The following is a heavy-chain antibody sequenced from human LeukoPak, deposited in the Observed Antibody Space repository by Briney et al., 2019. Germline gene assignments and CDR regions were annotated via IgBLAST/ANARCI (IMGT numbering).Heavy chain of an antibody. V-gene: IGHV3-23*01. J-gene: IGHJ4*02. Sequence: PGGSLRLSCAASGFTFSSYAMSWVRQAPGKGLEWVSAISGSGGSTYYADSAKGRFTISRDNSKNTLYLQMNSLRAEDTAVYYCAKPPEIFGVVIIPPHFDYWGQGTLVTVSS. CDR1: GFTFSSYA. D-gene: IGHD3-3*01. CDR2: ISGSGGST. CDR3: AKPPEIFGVVIIPPHFDY.